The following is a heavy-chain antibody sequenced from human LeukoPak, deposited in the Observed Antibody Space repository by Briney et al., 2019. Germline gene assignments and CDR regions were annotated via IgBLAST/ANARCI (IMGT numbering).Heavy chain of an antibody. V-gene: IGHV1-46*01. D-gene: IGHD6-19*01. CDR3: AREEQWHKEAFDI. CDR1: GYTFTNYY. J-gene: IGHJ3*02. CDR2: INPRDVST. Sequence: ASVKVSCKASGYTFTNYYIHWVREAPGQGLERMGIINPRDVSTSYAQKFQGRVTVTRDTSTSTVYMELSSLRSEDTAVYYCAREEQWHKEAFDIWGQGTMVTVSS.